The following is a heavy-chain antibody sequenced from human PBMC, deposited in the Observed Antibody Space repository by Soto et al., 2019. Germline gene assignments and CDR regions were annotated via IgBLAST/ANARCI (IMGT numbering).Heavy chain of an antibody. CDR2: ISYDGSNK. Sequence: GSLRLSCAASGFTFSSYGMHWVRQAPGKGLEWVAVISYDGSNKYYADSVKGRFTISRDNSKNTLYLQMNSLRAEDTAVYYCAKDGLGYCSSTSCYTGFDYWGQGTLVTVSS. CDR1: GFTFSSYG. D-gene: IGHD2-2*02. J-gene: IGHJ4*02. V-gene: IGHV3-30*18. CDR3: AKDGLGYCSSTSCYTGFDY.